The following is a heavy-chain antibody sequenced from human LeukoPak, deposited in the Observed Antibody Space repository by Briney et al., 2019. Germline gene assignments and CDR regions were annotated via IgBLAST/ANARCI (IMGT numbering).Heavy chain of an antibody. D-gene: IGHD2-21*01. Sequence: GGSLRLSCAASGFTFSSYAMYWVRQAPGKGLEWVAVISYDGSDKFYADSVKGRFTISRDNSKSTLYLQMNSLRVEDTAVYYCAKEGTYSYYYYMDVWGKGTTVTVSS. V-gene: IGHV3-30*04. CDR3: AKEGTYSYYYYMDV. CDR1: GFTFSSYA. J-gene: IGHJ6*03. CDR2: ISYDGSDK.